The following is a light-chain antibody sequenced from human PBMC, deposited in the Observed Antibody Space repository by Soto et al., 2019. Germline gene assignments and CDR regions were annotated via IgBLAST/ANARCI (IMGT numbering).Light chain of an antibody. V-gene: IGKV1-39*01. CDR2: AAS. CDR3: QQSYSTPRT. Sequence: DIQMTQSPSSLSASVGDRVTITCRASQSISSYLNWYQQKPGKAPKLLIYAASSLQSGVTSRFSGSGSGKEFTLTISSLQPEDFATYYCQQSYSTPRTFGQGTKLEIK. CDR1: QSISSY. J-gene: IGKJ1*01.